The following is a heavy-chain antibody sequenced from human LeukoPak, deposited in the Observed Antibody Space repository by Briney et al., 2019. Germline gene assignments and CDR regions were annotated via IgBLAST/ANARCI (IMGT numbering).Heavy chain of an antibody. V-gene: IGHV3-48*01. CDR2: ITSSSRTI. CDR3: ARDSGRGGSCDY. CDR1: GFTFSSYS. D-gene: IGHD2-15*01. J-gene: IGHJ4*02. Sequence: PGGSLRLSCAASGFTFSSYSMKWVRQAPGKGLEWVSHITSSSRTIYYADSVKGRFTISRDNAKNSLYLQMNSLRAGDTAVYYCARDSGRGGSCDYWGQGTLVTVSS.